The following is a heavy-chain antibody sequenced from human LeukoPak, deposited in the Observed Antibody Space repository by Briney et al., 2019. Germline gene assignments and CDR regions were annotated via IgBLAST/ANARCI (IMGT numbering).Heavy chain of an antibody. V-gene: IGHV3-21*01. D-gene: IGHD5-24*01. J-gene: IGHJ4*02. CDR3: ARVSATTY. CDR2: ISSSSSYI. Sequence: ETLSLTCTVSGGSISSYFWNWIRQPPGKGLEWVSSISSSSSYIYYADSVKGRFTISRDNAKNSLYLQMNSLRAEDTAVYYCARVSATTYWGQGTLVTVSS. CDR1: GGSISSYF.